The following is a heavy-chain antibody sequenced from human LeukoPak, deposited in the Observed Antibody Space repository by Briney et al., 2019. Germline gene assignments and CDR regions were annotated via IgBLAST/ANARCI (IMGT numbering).Heavy chain of an antibody. V-gene: IGHV4-34*01. CDR3: ASGLYNWFDP. CDR2: INHSGST. CDR1: GGSFSGYY. J-gene: IGHJ5*02. Sequence: SETQSLTCAVYGGSFSGYYWSWIRQPPGKGLEWIGEINHSGSTNYNPSLKSRVTISVDTSKNQFSLKLSSVTAADTAVYYCASGLYNWFDPWGQGTLVTVSS.